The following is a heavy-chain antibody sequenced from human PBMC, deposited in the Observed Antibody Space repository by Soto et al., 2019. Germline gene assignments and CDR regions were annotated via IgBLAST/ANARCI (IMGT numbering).Heavy chain of an antibody. CDR2: TNAGNGNT. J-gene: IGHJ4*02. V-gene: IGHV1-3*01. Sequence: ASVEVSCKXSGYTFTSYAMHWVRQAPGQRLEWMGWTNAGNGNTKYSQKFQGRVTITRDTSASTAYMELSSLRSEDTAVYYCARDSSGYPFDYWGQGTLVTVSS. CDR1: GYTFTSYA. CDR3: ARDSSGYPFDY. D-gene: IGHD3-22*01.